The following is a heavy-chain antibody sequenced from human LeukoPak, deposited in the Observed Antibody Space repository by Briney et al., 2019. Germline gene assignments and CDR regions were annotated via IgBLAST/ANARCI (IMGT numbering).Heavy chain of an antibody. CDR1: GGSISSYY. Sequence: SETLSLTCTVSGGSISSYYWSWIRQPAGKGLEWIGRIYTSGSTNYNPSLKSRVTMSVDTSNNQFSLTLTTVTEADTAVYFCARVQVVAANPYAFDIWGQGTMVTVSS. D-gene: IGHD2-15*01. CDR2: IYTSGST. J-gene: IGHJ3*02. V-gene: IGHV4-4*07. CDR3: ARVQVVAANPYAFDI.